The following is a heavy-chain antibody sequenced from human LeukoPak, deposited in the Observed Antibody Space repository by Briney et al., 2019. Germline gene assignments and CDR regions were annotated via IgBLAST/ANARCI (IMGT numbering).Heavy chain of an antibody. D-gene: IGHD5-24*01. J-gene: IGHJ4*02. CDR2: INAGNGNT. CDR3: ATDWIGDGYNFDY. CDR1: GYTFTSYA. Sequence: ASVKVSCKASGYTFTSYAMHWVRQAPGQRLEWMGWINAGNGNTKYSQKFQGRVTITRDTSASTAYMELSSLRSEDTAVYYCATDWIGDGYNFDYWGQGTLVTVSS. V-gene: IGHV1-3*01.